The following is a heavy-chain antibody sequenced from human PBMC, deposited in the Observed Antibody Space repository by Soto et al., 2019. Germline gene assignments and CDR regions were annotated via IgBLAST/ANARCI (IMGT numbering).Heavy chain of an antibody. J-gene: IGHJ4*02. CDR1: GGSVSSGRYY. V-gene: IGHV4-61*01. CDR2: IYYSGRT. D-gene: IGHD4-4*01. Sequence: SETLSLTCTVSGGSVSSGRYYWSWIRQPQGKGLEWKGYIYYSGRTNYNPSLKSRVTISVDTSKNQFSLMLSSVTSADPAVYSCARGIYSTYVDYWGQGTLVTVSS. CDR3: ARGIYSTYVDY.